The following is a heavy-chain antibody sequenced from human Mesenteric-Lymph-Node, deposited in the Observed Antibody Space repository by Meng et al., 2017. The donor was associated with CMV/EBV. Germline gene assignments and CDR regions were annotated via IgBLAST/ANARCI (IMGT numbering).Heavy chain of an antibody. J-gene: IGHJ4*02. CDR3: ARDTIASALDY. V-gene: IGHV3-53*01. CDR1: GFTVSTYY. CDR2: IYTGGTT. D-gene: IGHD5/OR15-5a*01. Sequence: GESLKISCTASGFTVSTYYISWVRQAPGKGLEWVSVIYTGGTTHYADSVKGRFTISRDNSKNTLYLQMNSLRAEDTAVYYCARDTIASALDYWGQGVLVTVSS.